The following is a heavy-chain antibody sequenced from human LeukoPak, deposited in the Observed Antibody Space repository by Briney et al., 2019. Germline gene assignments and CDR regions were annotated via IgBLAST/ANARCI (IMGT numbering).Heavy chain of an antibody. D-gene: IGHD6-25*01. CDR3: ARVVKRLQRLPTSARDAFDI. Sequence: PSETLSLTCAVYGGSFSGYYWSWIRQPPGKGLEWIGEINHSGSTNYNPSLKSRVTISVDTSKNQFSLKLSSVTAADTAVYYCARVVKRLQRLPTSARDAFDIWGQGTMVTVSS. CDR2: INHSGST. V-gene: IGHV4-34*01. CDR1: GGSFSGYY. J-gene: IGHJ3*02.